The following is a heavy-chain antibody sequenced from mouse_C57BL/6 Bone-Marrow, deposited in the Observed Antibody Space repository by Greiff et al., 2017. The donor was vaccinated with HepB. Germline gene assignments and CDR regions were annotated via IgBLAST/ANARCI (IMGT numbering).Heavy chain of an antibody. CDR3: ARQGGYYDY. J-gene: IGHJ2*01. CDR1: GFTFSSYG. D-gene: IGHD2-3*01. CDR2: ISSGGSYT. V-gene: IGHV5-6*02. Sequence: DVKLVESGADLVKPGGSLKLSCAASGFTFSSYGMSWVRQTPDKRLEWVATISSGGSYTYYPDSVKGRFTISRDKAKSTLYMQMSSLKSEDTAMYYCARQGGYYDYWGRGTTLTVSS.